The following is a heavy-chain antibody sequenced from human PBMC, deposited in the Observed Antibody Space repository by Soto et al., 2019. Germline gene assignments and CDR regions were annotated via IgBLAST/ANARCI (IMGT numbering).Heavy chain of an antibody. Sequence: GASVKVSCKASGYTFTSYAMHWVRQAPGQRLEWMGWINAGNGNTKYSQKFQGRVTITRDTSASTAYMELSSLRSEDTAVYYCARDRGDYYDILTGPFDYWGQGTLVTVSS. J-gene: IGHJ4*02. CDR3: ARDRGDYYDILTGPFDY. V-gene: IGHV1-3*01. D-gene: IGHD3-9*01. CDR2: INAGNGNT. CDR1: GYTFTSYA.